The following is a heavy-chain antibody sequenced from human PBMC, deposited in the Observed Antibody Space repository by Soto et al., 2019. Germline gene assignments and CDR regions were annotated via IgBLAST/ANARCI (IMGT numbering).Heavy chain of an antibody. Sequence: SLRLSCAASGFTVSSNYMSWVRQAPGKGLEWVSVIYSGGSTYYADSVKGRFTISRDNSKHTLYLQMNSLRAEDTAVYYCARQPRSGYCSGGSCLSPYCFDSWGQGTLVTVSS. CDR3: ARQPRSGYCSGGSCLSPYCFDS. V-gene: IGHV3-53*01. CDR2: IYSGGST. D-gene: IGHD2-15*01. CDR1: GFTVSSNY. J-gene: IGHJ4*02.